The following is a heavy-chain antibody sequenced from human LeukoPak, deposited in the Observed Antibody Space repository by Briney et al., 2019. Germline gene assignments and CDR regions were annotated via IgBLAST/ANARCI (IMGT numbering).Heavy chain of an antibody. CDR3: ARYGGDYGNWFDP. CDR2: IYYSGST. D-gene: IGHD4-17*01. CDR1: GGSVSSDSYY. J-gene: IGHJ5*02. V-gene: IGHV4-31*03. Sequence: KTSETLSLTCTVSGGSVSSDSYYWSWIRQPPGKGLEWIGYIYYSGSTYYNPSLKSRVTISVDTSKNQFSLKLSSVTAADTAVYYCARYGGDYGNWFDPWGQGTLVTVSS.